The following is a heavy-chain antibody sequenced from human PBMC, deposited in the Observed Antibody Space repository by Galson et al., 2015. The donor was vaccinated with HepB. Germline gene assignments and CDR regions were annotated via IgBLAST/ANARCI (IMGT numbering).Heavy chain of an antibody. CDR2: IYYSGST. Sequence: SETLSLTCTVSGGSISSYYWSWIRQPPGKGLEWIGYIYYSGSTNYNPSLKSRVTMSVDTSKNQFSLKLSSVTAADTAVYHCARGMSSGWYWYFGLWGRGTLVTVSS. D-gene: IGHD6-19*01. J-gene: IGHJ2*01. V-gene: IGHV4-59*12. CDR1: GGSISSYY. CDR3: ARGMSSGWYWYFGL.